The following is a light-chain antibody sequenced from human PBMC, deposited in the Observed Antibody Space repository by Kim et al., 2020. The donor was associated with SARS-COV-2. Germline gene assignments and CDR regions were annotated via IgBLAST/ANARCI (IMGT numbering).Light chain of an antibody. CDR2: GNT. CDR3: QSYDSSLSVSV. J-gene: IGLJ3*02. V-gene: IGLV1-40*01. Sequence: QRVTISCTGSSSNIGAGYDVHWYQQLPGTAPKLLIYGNTNRPSGVPDRFSGSKSGTSASLAITGLQAEDEADYYCQSYDSSLSVSVFGGGTKVTVL. CDR1: SSNIGAGYD.